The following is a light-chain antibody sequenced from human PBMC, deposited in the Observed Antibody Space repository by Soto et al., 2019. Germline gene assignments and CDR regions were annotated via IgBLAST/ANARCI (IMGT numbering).Light chain of an antibody. CDR2: GAS. Sequence: EVVLTQSPGTLSLSPGERASLSCRASQIVSNNYLAWYQQKPGQSPKLRIFGASDRATGIPDRFSGSGSGTDFTLTISRLEPEDFAVYYCQQYGSSPPYTFGQGTKLEIK. CDR3: QQYGSSPPYT. J-gene: IGKJ2*01. V-gene: IGKV3-20*01. CDR1: QIVSNNY.